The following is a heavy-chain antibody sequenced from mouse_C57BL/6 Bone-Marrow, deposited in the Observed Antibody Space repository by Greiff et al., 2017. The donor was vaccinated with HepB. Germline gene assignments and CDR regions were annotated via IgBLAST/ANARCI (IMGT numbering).Heavy chain of an antibody. Sequence: QVQLQQPGAELVKPGASVKMSCKASGYTFTSYWITWVKQRPGQGLEWIGDIYPGSGSTNYNEKFKSKATLTVDTSSSTAYMQLSSLTSEDSAVYYCARRSTMVTTGYFDDWGQGTTLTVSS. CDR3: ARRSTMVTTGYFDD. CDR2: IYPGSGST. CDR1: GYTFTSYW. D-gene: IGHD2-2*01. J-gene: IGHJ2*01. V-gene: IGHV1-55*01.